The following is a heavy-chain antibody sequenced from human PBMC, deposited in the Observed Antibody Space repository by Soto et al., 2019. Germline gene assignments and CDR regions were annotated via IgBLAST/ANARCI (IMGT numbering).Heavy chain of an antibody. CDR3: ARPLMGRNDAFDI. D-gene: IGHD1-1*01. J-gene: IGHJ3*02. CDR1: GYSISSSYY. CDR2: IYYSGST. Sequence: SETLSLTCAVSGYSISSSYYWGWIRQPPGKGLEWIGSIYYSGSTYYNPSLKSRVPISVDTSKNQFSLKLSSVTAADTAVYYCARPLMGRNDAFDIWGQGTMVTVSS. V-gene: IGHV4-38-2*01.